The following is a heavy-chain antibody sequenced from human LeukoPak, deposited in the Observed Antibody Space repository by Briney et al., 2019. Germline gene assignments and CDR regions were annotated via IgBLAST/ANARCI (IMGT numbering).Heavy chain of an antibody. CDR1: GFTFSSYA. CDR2: FSATGSIT. CDR3: PVSHWGSFDY. V-gene: IGHV3-23*01. D-gene: IGHD7-27*01. Sequence: LTLSCAASGFTFSSYAMSWVRQAPGKGLGVVSAFSATGSITLSADSVQVRFPPSRDNSKNPPYLQTTRPRAEDTAVYSSPVSHWGSFDYWGQGTLVTASS. J-gene: IGHJ4*02.